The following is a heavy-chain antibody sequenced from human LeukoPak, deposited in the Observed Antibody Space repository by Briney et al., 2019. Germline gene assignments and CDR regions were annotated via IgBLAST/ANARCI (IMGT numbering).Heavy chain of an antibody. CDR1: GGSFSGYY. D-gene: IGHD2-2*01. Sequence: SETLSLTCAVYGGSFSGYYWSWIRQPPGKGLEWIGEINHSGSTNYNPSLKSRVTISVDTSKNQFSLKLSSVTAADTAVYYCARGVATDIVVVPAATRGLDYWGQGTLVTVSS. CDR2: INHSGST. V-gene: IGHV4-34*01. CDR3: ARGVATDIVVVPAATRGLDY. J-gene: IGHJ4*02.